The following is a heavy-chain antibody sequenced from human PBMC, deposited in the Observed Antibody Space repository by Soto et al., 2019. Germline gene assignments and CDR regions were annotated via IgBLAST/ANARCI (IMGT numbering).Heavy chain of an antibody. D-gene: IGHD6-19*01. CDR2: INAGNGNT. Sequence: QVQLVQSGAEVKKPGASVKVSCKASGYTFTSYAMHWVRQAPGQRLEWMGWINAGNGNTKYSQKFQGRVTITRNTPGSTAYMERSSLRSEDTAVYYCASSRVGGWLVLTYWGQGTLVTFSS. CDR1: GYTFTSYA. V-gene: IGHV1-3*01. J-gene: IGHJ4*02. CDR3: ASSRVGGWLVLTY.